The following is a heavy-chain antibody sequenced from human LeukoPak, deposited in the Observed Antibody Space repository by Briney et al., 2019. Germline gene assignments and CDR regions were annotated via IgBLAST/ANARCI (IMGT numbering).Heavy chain of an antibody. CDR3: ARLEYYYGSVDGNWFDP. CDR1: GDSVSSNSAA. J-gene: IGHJ5*02. V-gene: IGHV6-1*01. CDR2: TYYRSKWYN. D-gene: IGHD3-10*01. Sequence: SQTLSLTCAISGDSVSSNSAAWNWIRQSPSRGLQWLGRTYYRSKWYNDYAVSVQSRITINPDISKNQFSLQLNSVTPEDTAVYYCARLEYYYGSVDGNWFDPWGQGTLVTVSS.